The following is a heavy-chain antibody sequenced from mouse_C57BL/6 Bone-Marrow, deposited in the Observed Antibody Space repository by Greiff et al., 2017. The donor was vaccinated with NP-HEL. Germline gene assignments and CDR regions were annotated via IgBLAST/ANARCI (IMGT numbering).Heavy chain of an antibody. V-gene: IGHV5-6*01. CDR3: ARGGSNYPG. Sequence: DVHLVESGGDLVKPGGSLKLSCAASGFTFSSYGMSWVRQTPDKRLEWVATISSGGSYTYYPDSVKGRFTISRDNAKNTLYLQMSSLKSEDTAMYYCARGGSNYPGWGQGTLVTVSA. J-gene: IGHJ3*01. CDR2: ISSGGSYT. CDR1: GFTFSSYG. D-gene: IGHD2-5*01.